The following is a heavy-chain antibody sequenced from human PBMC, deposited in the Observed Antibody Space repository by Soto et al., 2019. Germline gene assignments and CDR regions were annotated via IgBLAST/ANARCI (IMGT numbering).Heavy chain of an antibody. J-gene: IGHJ4*02. D-gene: IGHD3-22*01. Sequence: ASVKVSCKASGYTFTGYYMHWVRQAPGQGLEWMGWINPNSGGTNYAQKFQGWVTMTRDTSISTAYMELSRLRSDDTAVYYCARELFPYYYDSSGYSALDYWGQGTLVTVSS. V-gene: IGHV1-2*04. CDR3: ARELFPYYYDSSGYSALDY. CDR2: INPNSGGT. CDR1: GYTFTGYY.